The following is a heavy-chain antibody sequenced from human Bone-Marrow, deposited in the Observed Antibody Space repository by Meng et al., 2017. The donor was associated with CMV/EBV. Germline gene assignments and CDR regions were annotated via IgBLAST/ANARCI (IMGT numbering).Heavy chain of an antibody. Sequence: SLKISCAASGFTFDDYAMNWVRQAPGKGLEWVSGISWNSGNIGYADSVKGRFTISRDNAKNSLYLQMNSLRAEDTAVYYCATDMYPDDEGSNRVDPWGQGTLVAASS. CDR3: ATDMYPDDEGSNRVDP. CDR2: ISWNSGNI. D-gene: IGHD2-2*01. J-gene: IGHJ5*02. CDR1: GFTFDDYA. V-gene: IGHV3-9*01.